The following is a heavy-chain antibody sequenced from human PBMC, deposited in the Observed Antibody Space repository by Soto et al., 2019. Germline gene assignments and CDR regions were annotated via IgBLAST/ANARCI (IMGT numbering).Heavy chain of an antibody. CDR1: GYTFTGYY. CDR3: ARVGDYYGSGGYYNLYYYYGMDV. D-gene: IGHD3-10*01. Sequence: GASVKVSCKASGYTFTGYYMHWVRQAPGQGLEWMGWINPNSGGTNYAQKFQGWVTMTRDTSISTAYMELSRLRSDDTAVYYCARVGDYYGSGGYYNLYYYYGMDVWGQGTTVTVSS. CDR2: INPNSGGT. J-gene: IGHJ6*02. V-gene: IGHV1-2*04.